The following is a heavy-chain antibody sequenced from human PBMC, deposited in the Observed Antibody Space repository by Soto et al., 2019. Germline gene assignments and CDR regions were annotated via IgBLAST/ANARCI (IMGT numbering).Heavy chain of an antibody. CDR1: GFTFSSYG. CDR2: ISYDGSNK. J-gene: IGHJ5*02. V-gene: IGHV3-30*18. D-gene: IGHD3-16*01. CDR3: ANSGTHMITFRGVPYH. Sequence: PGGSLRLSCAASGFTFSSYGMHWVRQAPGKGLEWVAVISYDGSNKYYADSVKGRFTISRDNSKNTLYLQMNSLRAEDTAVYYCANSGTHMITFRGVPYHWGQGTLVTVSS.